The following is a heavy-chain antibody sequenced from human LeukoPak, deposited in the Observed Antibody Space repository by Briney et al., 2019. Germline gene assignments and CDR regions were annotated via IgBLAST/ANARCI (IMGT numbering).Heavy chain of an antibody. V-gene: IGHV4-61*01. CDR3: AREGAYYFGLGPFDP. CDR2: VYYSGST. D-gene: IGHD3-10*01. J-gene: IGHJ5*02. Sequence: SETLSLTCTVSGGSVSSASHYWSWIRQPPGKGLEWIGYVYYSGSTNSNPSLKSRVTISLDTSKNQFSLKLSSVTAADTAVYYCAREGAYYFGLGPFDPWGQGTLVTVSS. CDR1: GGSVSSASHY.